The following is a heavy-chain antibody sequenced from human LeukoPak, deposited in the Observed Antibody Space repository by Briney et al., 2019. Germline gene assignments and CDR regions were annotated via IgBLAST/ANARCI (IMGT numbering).Heavy chain of an antibody. Sequence: SQTLSLTCTVSGGSISSGSYYWSWIRQPAGKGLEWIGRIYTSGSTNYNPSLKSRFTISVDTSKNQFSLKLSSVTAADTAVYYCARAGYDWFDTWGQGTLVTVSS. D-gene: IGHD5-18*01. CDR1: GGSISSGSYY. J-gene: IGHJ5*02. V-gene: IGHV4-61*02. CDR3: ARAGYDWFDT. CDR2: IYTSGST.